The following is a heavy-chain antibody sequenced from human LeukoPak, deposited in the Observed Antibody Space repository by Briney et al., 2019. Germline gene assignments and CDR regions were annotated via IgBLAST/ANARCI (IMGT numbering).Heavy chain of an antibody. CDR1: GYSFNIYE. CDR3: SRGPRFDP. Sequence: AASVKVSCKTSGYSFNIYEINWVRQATGQGLEWMGWVNPNSGDTDYAQKLQSRLTMTRNTSISTAYMELSGLRLEDTAVYYCSRGPRFDPWGQGTQVTVSS. CDR2: VNPNSGDT. V-gene: IGHV1-8*01. J-gene: IGHJ5*02.